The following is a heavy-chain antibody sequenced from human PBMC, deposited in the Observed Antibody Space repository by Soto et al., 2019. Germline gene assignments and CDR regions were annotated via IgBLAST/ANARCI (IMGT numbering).Heavy chain of an antibody. V-gene: IGHV3-23*01. CDR2: ISGSGGTT. Sequence: EVQLLESGGGLVQPGRSLRLSCAASGFTFSSYAMSWVRQAPGKGLEWVSAISGSGGTTYYAASVKGRVTISRDNSKNTLFLQMNSLRAEDTAVYYCAKFFVETGGSSGWPWTFHYWGQGTLVTVYS. D-gene: IGHD6-25*01. CDR3: AKFFVETGGSSGWPWTFHY. CDR1: GFTFSSYA. J-gene: IGHJ4*02.